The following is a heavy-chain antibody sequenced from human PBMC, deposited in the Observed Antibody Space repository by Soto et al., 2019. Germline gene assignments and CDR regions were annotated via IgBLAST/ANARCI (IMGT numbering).Heavy chain of an antibody. D-gene: IGHD1-20*01. J-gene: IGHJ4*02. CDR3: AKPPLSIPGAFDY. Sequence: QVQLVESGGGVVQPGRSLRLSCAASGFTFSSYGMHWVRQAPGKGLEWVAVISYDGSNKYYADSVKGRFTISRDNSKNTLYLQMNSLRAEDTAVYYCAKPPLSIPGAFDYWGQGTLVTVSS. CDR1: GFTFSSYG. V-gene: IGHV3-30*18. CDR2: ISYDGSNK.